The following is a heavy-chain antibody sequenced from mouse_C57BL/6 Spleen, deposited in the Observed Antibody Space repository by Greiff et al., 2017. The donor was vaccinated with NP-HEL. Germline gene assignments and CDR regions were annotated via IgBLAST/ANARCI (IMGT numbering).Heavy chain of an antibody. CDR2: ISSGSSTI. D-gene: IGHD1-1*01. Sequence: EVQGVESGGGLVKPGGSLKLSCAASGFTFSDYGMHWVRQAPEKGLEWVAYISSGSSTIYYADTVKGRFTISRDNAKNTLFLQMTSLRSEDTAMYYCARDHYGSSYGWYFDVWGTGTTVTVSS. CDR1: GFTFSDYG. V-gene: IGHV5-17*01. CDR3: ARDHYGSSYGWYFDV. J-gene: IGHJ1*03.